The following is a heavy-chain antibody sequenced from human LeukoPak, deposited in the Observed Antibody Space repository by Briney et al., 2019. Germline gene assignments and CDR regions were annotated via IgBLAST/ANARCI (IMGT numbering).Heavy chain of an antibody. J-gene: IGHJ6*03. V-gene: IGHV3-30*01. CDR1: GFTFNSYA. CDR2: ISADGSSE. Sequence: GGSLRLSCAASGFTFNSYAMHWVRQAPGKGLQWVAVISADGSSEFSADSVKGRFTISRDNSKNALSLQMYTLRAEDTAVYNCARASLLARGYHYYMDVWGKGTTFTVSS. CDR3: ARASLLARGYHYYMDV. D-gene: IGHD3-3*02.